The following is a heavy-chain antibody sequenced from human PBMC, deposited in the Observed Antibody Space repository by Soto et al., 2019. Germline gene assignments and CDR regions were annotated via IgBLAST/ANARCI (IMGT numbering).Heavy chain of an antibody. J-gene: IGHJ4*02. D-gene: IGHD1-1*01. CDR2: IYYSGST. CDR3: ARSAGLNPYFDY. Sequence: SEILSLTCTVSGGSISSYYWSWIRQPPGKGLEWIGYIYYSGSTNYNPSIKSRVTITVDTSKNQFSLKLSSVTAADTAVYYCARSAGLNPYFDYWGQGTLVTVSS. CDR1: GGSISSYY. V-gene: IGHV4-59*08.